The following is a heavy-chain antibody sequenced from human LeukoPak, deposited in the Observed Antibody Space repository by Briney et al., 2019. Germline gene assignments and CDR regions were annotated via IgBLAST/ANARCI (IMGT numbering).Heavy chain of an antibody. Sequence: SETLSLTCAVSGGSISSGGYSWRWIRQPPGKGLEWIGYIYHSGSTYYNPSLKSRVTISVDRSKNQFSLKLSSVTAADTAVYYCASSIPHYYDSSAAFDIWGQGTMVTVSS. V-gene: IGHV4-30-2*01. CDR1: GGSISSGGYS. J-gene: IGHJ3*02. CDR3: ASSIPHYYDSSAAFDI. CDR2: IYHSGST. D-gene: IGHD3-22*01.